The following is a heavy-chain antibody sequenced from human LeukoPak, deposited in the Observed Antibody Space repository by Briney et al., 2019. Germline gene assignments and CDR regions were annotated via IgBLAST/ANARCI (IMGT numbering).Heavy chain of an antibody. CDR1: GYTFTGYY. Sequence: ASVKVSCKASGYTFTGYYMHWVRQAPGQGLEWMGWINPNSGGTNYAQKFQGRVTMTRDTSISTAYMELSRLRSDDTAVYYCARGSSSRDIVATTPDYWGQGTLVTVSS. V-gene: IGHV1-2*02. J-gene: IGHJ4*02. CDR3: ARGSSSRDIVATTPDY. D-gene: IGHD5-12*01. CDR2: INPNSGGT.